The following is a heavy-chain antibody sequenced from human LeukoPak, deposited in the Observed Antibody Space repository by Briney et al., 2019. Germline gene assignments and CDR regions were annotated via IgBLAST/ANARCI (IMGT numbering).Heavy chain of an antibody. D-gene: IGHD3-3*01. V-gene: IGHV1-2*02. CDR1: GYTFTDFY. CDR3: ARLSGRSGPFEY. J-gene: IGHJ4*02. CDR2: IDPDGGGT. Sequence: ASVKVSCRASGYTFTDFYIHWVRQARGQGLEWMGWIDPDGGGTNYAQMFQGRVTMTRDTSISTAYMEPSSLRSDDTAIYYCARLSGRSGPFEYWGQGTLVTVSS.